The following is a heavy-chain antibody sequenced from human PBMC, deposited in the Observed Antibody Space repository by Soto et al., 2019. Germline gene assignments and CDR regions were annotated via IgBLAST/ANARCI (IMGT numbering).Heavy chain of an antibody. D-gene: IGHD4-17*01. CDR2: FDPEDGET. CDR1: GYTLTELS. CDR3: ATATVTREHDAFDI. Sequence: QVQLVQSGAEVKKPGASVKVSCKVSGYTLTELSMHWVRQAPGKGLEWMGGFDPEDGETIYAQKFQGRVTRTEDTSTDTAYMELSSLRSEDTAVYYCATATVTREHDAFDIWGQGTMVTVSS. J-gene: IGHJ3*02. V-gene: IGHV1-24*01.